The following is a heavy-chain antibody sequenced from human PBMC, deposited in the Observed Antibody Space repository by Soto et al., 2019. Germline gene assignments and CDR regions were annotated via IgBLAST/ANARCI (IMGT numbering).Heavy chain of an antibody. CDR2: IIPIFGTA. J-gene: IGHJ6*02. CDR3: ARGDYPRSYYYYYGMDV. CDR1: GGTFSSYA. Sequence: QVQLVQSGAEVKKPGSSVKVSCKASGGTFSSYAISWVRQAPGQGLEWMGGIIPIFGTANYAQKFQGRVTITADESTSTAYMERSSLRSEDTAVYYCARGDYPRSYYYYYGMDVWGQGTTVTVSS. D-gene: IGHD4-17*01. V-gene: IGHV1-69*01.